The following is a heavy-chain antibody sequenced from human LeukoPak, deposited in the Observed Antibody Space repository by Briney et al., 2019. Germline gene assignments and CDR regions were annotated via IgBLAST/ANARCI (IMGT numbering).Heavy chain of an antibody. Sequence: GASVKVSCKASGYTFTTYGVTWVRQAPGQGLEWMGWINTYNGNTNYAQRLQGRVTMTTDTSTNTAYMELRSLRSDDTAIYYCARGTLRLDHWGQGTLVTVSS. CDR1: GYTFTTYG. J-gene: IGHJ4*02. V-gene: IGHV1-18*01. CDR3: ARGTLRLDH. D-gene: IGHD1-14*01. CDR2: INTYNGNT.